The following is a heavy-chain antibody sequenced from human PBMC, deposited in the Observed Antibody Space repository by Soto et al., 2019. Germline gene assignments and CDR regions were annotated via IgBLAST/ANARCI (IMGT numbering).Heavy chain of an antibody. V-gene: IGHV4-4*02. CDR3: ARAVYCTTANCWDDFHYYNIDV. CDR1: GDSINNTYW. D-gene: IGHD2-2*01. J-gene: IGHJ6*02. Sequence: PSETLSLTCFVSGDSINNTYWWGLVRPAPEKGLEWIGEIYLNGGRSYMPSLRRRITLSVGTSKNQFSLKLTSVTAADTAVYYCARAVYCTTANCWDDFHYYNIDVWGQGTAVTVSS. CDR2: IYLNGGR.